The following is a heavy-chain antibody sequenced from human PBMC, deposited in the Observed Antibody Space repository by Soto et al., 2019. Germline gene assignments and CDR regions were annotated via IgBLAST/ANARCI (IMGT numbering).Heavy chain of an antibody. V-gene: IGHV4-4*07. Sequence: PSETLSLTCTVSGGSISGFFWTCFRQPPGMPLEGLGHVAASGSTAYNPSLRSRLSLSLDVSKNRFSLELTSVTAADTATYFCARGGSTHYYYGLDVWGQGTTVIVSS. J-gene: IGHJ6*02. CDR2: VAASGST. CDR1: GGSISGFF. CDR3: ARGGSTHYYYGLDV.